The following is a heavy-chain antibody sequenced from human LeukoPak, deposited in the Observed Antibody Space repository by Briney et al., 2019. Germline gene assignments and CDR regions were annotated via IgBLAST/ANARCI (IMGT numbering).Heavy chain of an antibody. CDR2: ISSSSSYI. J-gene: IGHJ4*02. D-gene: IGHD6-13*01. CDR1: GFTFSSYE. Sequence: GGSLGLSCAASGFTFSSYEMNWVRQAPGKGLEWVSSISSSSSYIYYADSLKGRFTISRDNAKNSLYLQMNSLRAEDTAVYYCARVLEAAAFDYWGQGTLVTVSS. V-gene: IGHV3-21*01. CDR3: ARVLEAAAFDY.